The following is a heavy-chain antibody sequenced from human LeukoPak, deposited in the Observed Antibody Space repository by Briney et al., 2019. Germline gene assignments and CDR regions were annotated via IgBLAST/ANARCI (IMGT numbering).Heavy chain of an antibody. CDR2: IYYSGST. V-gene: IGHV4-39*07. CDR1: GGFISSSSYY. CDR3: ARGRTTVTPDG. D-gene: IGHD4-17*01. Sequence: PSETLSLTCTVSGGFISSSSYYWGWIRQPPGKGLEWIGSIYYSGSTYYNPSLKSRVTISVDTSKNQFSLKLSSVTAADTAVYYCARGRTTVTPDGWGQGTLVTVSS. J-gene: IGHJ4*02.